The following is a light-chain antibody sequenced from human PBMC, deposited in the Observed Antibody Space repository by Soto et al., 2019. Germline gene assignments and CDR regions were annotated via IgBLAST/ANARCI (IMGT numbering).Light chain of an antibody. Sequence: EIVLTQSPATLSLSPGDRATLSCGASQSVRSSYVAWYQQKAGLAPRLLNYDGSSRASGIPDRFSGSGSGTDFTLTIGRLEPEDFALYYCQQYDNSAPLSFGGGTKV. J-gene: IGKJ4*01. CDR2: DGS. CDR3: QQYDNSAPLS. V-gene: IGKV3D-20*01. CDR1: QSVRSSY.